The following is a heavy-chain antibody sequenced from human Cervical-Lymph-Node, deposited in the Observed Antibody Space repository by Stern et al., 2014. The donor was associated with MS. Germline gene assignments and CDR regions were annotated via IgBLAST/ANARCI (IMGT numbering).Heavy chain of an antibody. D-gene: IGHD1-1*01. CDR1: GDTFINFG. CDR3: ARDNDDNGMDV. Sequence: VHLVESGADVKKPGSSVKVSCTASGDTFINFGISWVRQAPGQGLEWMGGFIPLFGTTEYAQKFQGRVTISADESATTFYMELSGLRSEDTAVYYCARDNDDNGMDVWGQGTTVTVPS. J-gene: IGHJ6*02. CDR2: FIPLFGTT. V-gene: IGHV1-69*01.